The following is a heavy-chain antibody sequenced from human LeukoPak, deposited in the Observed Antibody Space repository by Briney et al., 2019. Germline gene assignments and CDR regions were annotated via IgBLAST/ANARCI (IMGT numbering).Heavy chain of an antibody. Sequence: PSETLSLTCTVSGGSISSSSHYWGWIRQPPGKGLEWIGSIYYSGTTAYNPSLKRRVTISVDTSKNQFSLKLSSVTAADTAVYYCVRWQSGSMFHPPWGQGTLVTVSS. V-gene: IGHV4-39*01. J-gene: IGHJ5*02. D-gene: IGHD3-10*02. CDR1: GGSISSSSHY. CDR2: IYYSGTT. CDR3: VRWQSGSMFHPP.